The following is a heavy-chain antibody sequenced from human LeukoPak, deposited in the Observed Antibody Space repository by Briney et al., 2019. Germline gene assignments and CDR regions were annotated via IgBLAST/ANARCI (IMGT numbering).Heavy chain of an antibody. CDR1: GGSFSGYS. J-gene: IGHJ3*02. CDR3: ARGGYYDSSGYVGAFDI. CDR2: INPGGRT. Sequence: SETLSLTCAVSGGSFSGYSWSWIRQPPGKGLEWIGEINPGGRTNYNPSLKSRVTISVDTSKNQFSLKLNSVTAADTAVYYCARGGYYDSSGYVGAFDIWGQGTMVTVSS. V-gene: IGHV4-34*01. D-gene: IGHD3-22*01.